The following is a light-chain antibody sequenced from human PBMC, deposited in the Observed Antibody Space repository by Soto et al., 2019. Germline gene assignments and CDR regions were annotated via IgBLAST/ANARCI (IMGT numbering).Light chain of an antibody. CDR2: GAS. CDR3: QQYNNWPPLT. CDR1: QSVSSN. V-gene: IGKV3-15*01. J-gene: IGKJ3*01. Sequence: EIVMTQSPATLSVSPGERATLSCRASQSVSSNLAWYQQKPGQAPRLLIYGASTRSTGIPARFSGSGSGTEFTLTISSLQSEEFAGYYCQQYNNWPPLTFGPGTKVDIK.